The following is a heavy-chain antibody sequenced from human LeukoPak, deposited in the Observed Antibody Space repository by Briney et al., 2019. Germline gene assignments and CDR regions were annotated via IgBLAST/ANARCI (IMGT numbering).Heavy chain of an antibody. D-gene: IGHD6-19*01. CDR1: GGTFSSYT. J-gene: IGHJ5*02. CDR3: ARDLVHIAVAGNWFDP. Sequence: SVKVSCKASGGTFSSYTISWVRQAPGQGLEWMGGIIPIFGTANYAQKFQGRVTITRDTSASTAYMELSSLRSEDTAVYYCARDLVHIAVAGNWFDPWGQGTLVTVSS. CDR2: IIPIFGTA. V-gene: IGHV1-69*05.